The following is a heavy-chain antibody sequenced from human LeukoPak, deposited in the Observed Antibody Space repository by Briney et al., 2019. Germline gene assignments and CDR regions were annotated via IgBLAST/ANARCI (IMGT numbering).Heavy chain of an antibody. CDR1: GYTFTSYG. V-gene: IGHV1-18*01. CDR2: ISAYNGNT. J-gene: IGHJ6*02. CDR3: ARVATGGSARVYYYYYGMDV. D-gene: IGHD2-15*01. Sequence: ASVTVSCKASGYTFTSYGISWVRQAPGQGLEWMGWISAYNGNTNYAQKLQGRVTMTTDTSTSTAYMELRSLRSDDTAVYYCARVATGGSARVYYYYYGMDVWGQGTTVTVSS.